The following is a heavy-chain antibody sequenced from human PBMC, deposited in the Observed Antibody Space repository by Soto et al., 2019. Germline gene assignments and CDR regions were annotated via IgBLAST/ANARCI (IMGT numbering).Heavy chain of an antibody. Sequence: GGSLSLPWAAFGFTFSSYAMSWVRQAPGKGLEWVSAISGSGGSTYYADSVKGRFTISRDNSKNTLYLQMNSLRAEDTAVYYCAKDPSSSWYRVDYWGQGTLVTVSS. J-gene: IGHJ4*02. CDR1: GFTFSSYA. V-gene: IGHV3-23*01. CDR2: ISGSGGST. CDR3: AKDPSSSWYRVDY. D-gene: IGHD6-13*01.